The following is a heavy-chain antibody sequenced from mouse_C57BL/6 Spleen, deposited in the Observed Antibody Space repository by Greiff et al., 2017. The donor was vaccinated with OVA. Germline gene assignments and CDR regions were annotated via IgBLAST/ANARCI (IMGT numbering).Heavy chain of an antibody. CDR1: GYTFTSYW. CDR3: AMGYGSGYFDY. D-gene: IGHD1-1*01. V-gene: IGHV1-74*01. J-gene: IGHJ2*01. Sequence: QVQLQQPGAELVKPGASVKVSCKASGYTFTSYWMHWVKQRPGQGLEWIGRIHPSDSDTNYNQKFKGKATLTVDKSSSTAYMQLSSLPSEDSAVYYCAMGYGSGYFDYWGQGTTLTVSS. CDR2: IHPSDSDT.